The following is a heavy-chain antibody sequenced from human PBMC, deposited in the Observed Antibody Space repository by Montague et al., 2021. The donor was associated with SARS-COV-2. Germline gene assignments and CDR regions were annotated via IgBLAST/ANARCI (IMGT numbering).Heavy chain of an antibody. CDR3: ASHPSVLLWFGELLSDRFDP. Sequence: SETLSLTCTVSGGSISSSSYYWGWIRQPPGKGLEWIGSIHYSGSTYYNPSLKSRVTISVDTSKNQFSLKLSSVTAADTAVYYCASHPSVLLWFGELLSDRFDPWGQGTLVTVSS. CDR2: IHYSGST. J-gene: IGHJ5*02. D-gene: IGHD3-10*01. CDR1: GGSISSSSYY. V-gene: IGHV4-39*01.